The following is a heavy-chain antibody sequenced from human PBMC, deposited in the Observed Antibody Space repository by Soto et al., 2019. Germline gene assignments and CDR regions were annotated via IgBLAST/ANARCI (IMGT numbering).Heavy chain of an antibody. D-gene: IGHD2-15*01. J-gene: IGHJ6*02. CDR1: GYTLTELS. CDR2: FDPEDGET. V-gene: IGHV1-24*01. CDR3: ATDRCSGGSCYSPLYGMDV. Sequence: ASVKVSCKVSGYTLTELSMHWVRQAPGKGLEWMGGFDPEDGETIYAQKFQGRVTMTEDTSTDTAYMELSSLRSEDTAVYYCATDRCSGGSCYSPLYGMDVWGQGTTVTVSS.